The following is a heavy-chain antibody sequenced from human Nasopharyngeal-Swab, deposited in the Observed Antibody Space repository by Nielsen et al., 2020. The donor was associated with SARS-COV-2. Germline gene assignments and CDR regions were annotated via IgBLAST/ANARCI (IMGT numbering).Heavy chain of an antibody. CDR3: ARSSRRTYYYGSGSPEGFDP. D-gene: IGHD3-10*01. J-gene: IGHJ5*02. V-gene: IGHV4-34*01. CDR2: INHSGST. Sequence: WIRQPPGKGLEWIGEINHSGSTNYNPSLKSRVTISVDTSKNQFSLKLSSVTAADTAVYYCARSSRRTYYYGSGSPEGFDPWGQGTPVTVSS.